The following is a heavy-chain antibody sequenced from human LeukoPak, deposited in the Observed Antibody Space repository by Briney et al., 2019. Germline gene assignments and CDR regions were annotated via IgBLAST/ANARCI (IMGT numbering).Heavy chain of an antibody. CDR2: ISSSGSYT. Sequence: KPGGSLRLSCAASGFTFSDYYMSWIRQAPGKGLEWVSYISSSGSYTNYADSVKGRFTISRDNAKNSLYLQMNSLRAEDTAVYYCARFDYGSGSYPDYWGQGTLVTVSS. CDR1: GFTFSDYY. V-gene: IGHV3-11*06. D-gene: IGHD3-10*01. J-gene: IGHJ4*02. CDR3: ARFDYGSGSYPDY.